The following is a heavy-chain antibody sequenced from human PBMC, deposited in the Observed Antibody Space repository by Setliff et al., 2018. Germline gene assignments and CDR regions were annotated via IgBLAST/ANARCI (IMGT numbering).Heavy chain of an antibody. J-gene: IGHJ3*02. CDR1: GGSISSGSYY. CDR2: IYTSGST. D-gene: IGHD5-12*01. Sequence: SETLSLTCTVSGGSISSGSYYWSWIRQPAGKGLEWIGHIYTSGSTNYNPSLKSRVTISVDTSKNQFSLKLSSVAAADTAVYYCAREEDGYNTGAFDIWGQGTMVTVSS. V-gene: IGHV4-61*09. CDR3: AREEDGYNTGAFDI.